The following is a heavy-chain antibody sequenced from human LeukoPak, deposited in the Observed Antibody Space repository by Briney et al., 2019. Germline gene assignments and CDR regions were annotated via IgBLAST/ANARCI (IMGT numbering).Heavy chain of an antibody. CDR3: ARDLGSMEGSLDAFDI. V-gene: IGHV3-38-3*01. J-gene: IGHJ3*02. Sequence: GGSLRLSCAASGFTVSSNEMSWVRQAPGKGLEWVSSISGGSTYYADSRKGRFTISRDNSRNTLYLQMNSLRAEDTAVYYCARDLGSMEGSLDAFDIWGQGTMVTVSS. CDR1: GFTVSSNE. CDR2: ISGGST. D-gene: IGHD3-3*01.